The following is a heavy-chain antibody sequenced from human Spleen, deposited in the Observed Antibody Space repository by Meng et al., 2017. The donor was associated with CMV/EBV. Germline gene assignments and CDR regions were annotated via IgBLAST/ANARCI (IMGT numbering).Heavy chain of an antibody. V-gene: IGHV1-18*01. Sequence: ASVKVSCKASGYTFTSYGISWVRQAPGQGLEWMGWISAYNGKKNYAQKLQGRVTMTTDTSTSTAYMELRSLRSDDTAVYYCARDTVTTGTDYWGQGTLVTVSS. CDR3: ARDTVTTGTDY. D-gene: IGHD4-17*01. J-gene: IGHJ4*02. CDR1: GYTFTSYG. CDR2: ISAYNGKK.